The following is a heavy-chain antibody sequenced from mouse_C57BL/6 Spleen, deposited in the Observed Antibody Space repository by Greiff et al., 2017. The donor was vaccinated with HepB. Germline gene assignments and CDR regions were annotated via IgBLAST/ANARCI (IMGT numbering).Heavy chain of an antibody. D-gene: IGHD2-10*01. V-gene: IGHV1-64*01. Sequence: QVLLQQPGAELVKPGASVKLSCKASGYTFTSYWVHWVMQRLGQGLEWIGMIHPNSGSTNYNEKFKSKDTLTVDKSSSTAYMQHSSLTSEDSAVYYYASPYYGHYWGQGTTLTVSS. J-gene: IGHJ2*01. CDR3: ASPYYGHY. CDR2: IHPNSGST. CDR1: GYTFTSYW.